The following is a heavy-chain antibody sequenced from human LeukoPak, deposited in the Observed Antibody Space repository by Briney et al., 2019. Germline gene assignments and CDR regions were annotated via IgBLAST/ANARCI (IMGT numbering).Heavy chain of an antibody. CDR3: ARRPIAAAGTLDY. J-gene: IGHJ4*02. D-gene: IGHD6-13*01. CDR2: IRYDGSNK. Sequence: GGSLRLSCAASGFTFRSYGMHWVRQAPGKGLEWVAFIRYDGSNKYYADSVKGRFTISRDNSKNTLYLQMNSLRAEDTAVYYCARRPIAAAGTLDYWGQGTLVTVSS. CDR1: GFTFRSYG. V-gene: IGHV3-30*02.